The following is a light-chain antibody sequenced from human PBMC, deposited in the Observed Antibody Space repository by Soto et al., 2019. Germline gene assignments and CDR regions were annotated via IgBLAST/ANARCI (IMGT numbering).Light chain of an antibody. Sequence: QSVLTQPSSLSASPGTSASLTCTLRSGINVGTSRIYWYQQKPGSPPQYLLRYNSDSDKQQGSGVPSRFSGFKDASANAGILLISGLQSEDEADYSCMILHSSAWVFGGGTKLTVL. CDR3: MILHSSAWV. CDR2: YNSDSDK. J-gene: IGLJ3*02. CDR1: SGINVGTSR. V-gene: IGLV5-45*03.